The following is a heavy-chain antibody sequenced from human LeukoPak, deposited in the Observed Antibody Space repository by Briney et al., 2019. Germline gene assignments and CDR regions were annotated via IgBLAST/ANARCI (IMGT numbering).Heavy chain of an antibody. CDR3: ARATPGGLHGYSFDY. V-gene: IGHV1-8*02. Sequence: ASVKVSCKASGYTFKNYDINWVRQATGQGLEWMGWMNPNSGNTGFAQKFQDRVSMTRDTSINTAYLELTSLRSGDTAVYYCARATPGGLHGYSFDYWGQGTVVTVYS. CDR1: GYTFKNYD. CDR2: MNPNSGNT. J-gene: IGHJ4*02. D-gene: IGHD5-24*01.